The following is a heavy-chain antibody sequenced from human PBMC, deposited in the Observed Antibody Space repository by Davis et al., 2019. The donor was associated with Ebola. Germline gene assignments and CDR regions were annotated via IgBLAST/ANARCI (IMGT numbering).Heavy chain of an antibody. CDR3: ATTQWLREFDN. CDR2: IYDHST. J-gene: IGHJ4*02. CDR1: GFTFTYSG. D-gene: IGHD6-19*01. V-gene: IGHV3-NL1*01. Sequence: GESLKISCATSGFTFTYSGIHWVRQAPGKGLEWVSVIYDHSTAYADSVRGRFIISRDKSNNTLYLEMNSLRVDDTAVYYCATTQWLREFDNWGQGTLVTVSS.